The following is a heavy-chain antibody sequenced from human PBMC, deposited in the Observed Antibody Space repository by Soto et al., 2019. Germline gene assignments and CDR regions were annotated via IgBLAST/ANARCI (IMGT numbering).Heavy chain of an antibody. V-gene: IGHV1-8*01. J-gene: IGHJ4*02. CDR2: MNPNSGNT. Sequence: QVQLVQSGAEVKKPGASVKLSCKASGYTFTSSDINWVRQATGQGLEWMGWMNPNSGNTGYAQKFQGRVTMTRKTSISRDYMELSSLRSEDTAVYYCAKHLYGDNVDYWGQGTLVTVSS. CDR1: GYTFTSSD. CDR3: AKHLYGDNVDY. D-gene: IGHD4-17*01.